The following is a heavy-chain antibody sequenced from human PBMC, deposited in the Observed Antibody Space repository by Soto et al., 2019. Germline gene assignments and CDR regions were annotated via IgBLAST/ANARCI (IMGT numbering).Heavy chain of an antibody. V-gene: IGHV1-18*01. CDR1: GFRFSDYG. CDR2: ISAFNGNT. J-gene: IGHJ3*01. D-gene: IGHD3-16*01. Sequence: ASVKVSCKASGFRFSDYGFNWLRQAPGQGLEWMGWISAFNGNTETAQGLQDRVTMTTDSSTTTAHMDLTNLTTDDTAIYYCARSYYLADAFDVWGQGTMVTVSS. CDR3: ARSYYLADAFDV.